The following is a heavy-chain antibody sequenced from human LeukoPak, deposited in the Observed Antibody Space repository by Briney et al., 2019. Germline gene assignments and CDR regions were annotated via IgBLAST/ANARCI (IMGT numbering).Heavy chain of an antibody. Sequence: ASVKVSCKVSGYTLTELSMHWVRQAPGKGLEWMGGFDPEDGETIYAQKFQGRVTMTRDTSTSTAYMELRSLRYDDTAVYYCARDRLNYYYGMDVWGQGTTVTVSS. J-gene: IGHJ6*02. CDR1: GYTLTELS. CDR3: ARDRLNYYYGMDV. V-gene: IGHV1-24*01. CDR2: FDPEDGET.